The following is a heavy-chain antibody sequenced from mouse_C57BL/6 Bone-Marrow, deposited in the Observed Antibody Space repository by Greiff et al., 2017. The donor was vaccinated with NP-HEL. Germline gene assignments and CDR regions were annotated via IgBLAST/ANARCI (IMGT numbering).Heavy chain of an antibody. CDR2: IDPNSGGT. CDR3: ARDDGDPYYYAMDY. J-gene: IGHJ4*01. D-gene: IGHD2-13*01. V-gene: IGHV1-72*01. Sequence: QVQLKQPGAELVKPGASVKLSCKASGYTFTSYWMHWVKQRPGRGLEWIGRIDPNSGGTKYNEKFKSKATLTVDKPSSTAYMQLSSLTSEDSAVYYCARDDGDPYYYAMDYWGQGTSVTVSS. CDR1: GYTFTSYW.